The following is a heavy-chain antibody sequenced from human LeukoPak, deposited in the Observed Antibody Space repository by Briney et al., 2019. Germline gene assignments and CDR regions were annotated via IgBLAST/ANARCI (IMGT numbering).Heavy chain of an antibody. D-gene: IGHD2-2*01. V-gene: IGHV3-23*01. Sequence: PGGSLRLSCAASGFTFSSYAMSWVRQAPGKGLEWVSAISGSGGSTYYADSVEGRFTISRDNSKNTLYLQMNSLRAEDTAVYYCAKYTGGCSSTSCYRDYYYYYMDVWGKGTTVTVSS. CDR3: AKYTGGCSSTSCYRDYYYYYMDV. CDR1: GFTFSSYA. J-gene: IGHJ6*03. CDR2: ISGSGGST.